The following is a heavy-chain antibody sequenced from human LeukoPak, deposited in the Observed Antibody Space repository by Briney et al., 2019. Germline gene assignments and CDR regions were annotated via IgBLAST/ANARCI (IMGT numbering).Heavy chain of an antibody. Sequence: SGGSLRLSCAASGFTFSSYGMHWVRQAPGKGLEWVAVISYDGSNKYYADSVKGRFTISRDNSKNTLYLQMDSLRAEDTAVYYCANRGGYWGQGTLVTVSS. CDR1: GFTFSSYG. D-gene: IGHD3-3*01. CDR2: ISYDGSNK. V-gene: IGHV3-30*18. CDR3: ANRGGY. J-gene: IGHJ4*02.